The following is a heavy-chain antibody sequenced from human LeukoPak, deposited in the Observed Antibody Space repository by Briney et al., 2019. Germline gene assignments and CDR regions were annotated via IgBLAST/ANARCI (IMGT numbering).Heavy chain of an antibody. Sequence: PRRSLRLSCAASGFTLSTYWMHWVRQTPGKGLVWVSRIDRDGRSTSNADSVKGRFTISRDNAKNTLYLQMNSLRAEDTAVYYCARDLEVDNYYYYGMDVWGHGTTVTVSS. CDR1: GFTLSTYW. CDR2: IDRDGRST. CDR3: ARDLEVDNYYYYGMDV. D-gene: IGHD5-12*01. V-gene: IGHV3-74*01. J-gene: IGHJ6*02.